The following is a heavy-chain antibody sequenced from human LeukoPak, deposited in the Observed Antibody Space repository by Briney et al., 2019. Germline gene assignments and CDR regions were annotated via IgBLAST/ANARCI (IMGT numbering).Heavy chain of an antibody. D-gene: IGHD1-14*01. CDR1: GFTFSNYW. CDR2: IKKDGSDK. Sequence: GGSLRLSCVVSGFTFSNYWMSWVRQAPGKGLEWVANIKKDGSDKYYVDSVKGRFTISRDNTKNSLFLQMNSLRAEDTAVYYCATDPAGIDSESYWGQGTLVTVSS. J-gene: IGHJ4*02. V-gene: IGHV3-7*01. CDR3: ATDPAGIDSESY.